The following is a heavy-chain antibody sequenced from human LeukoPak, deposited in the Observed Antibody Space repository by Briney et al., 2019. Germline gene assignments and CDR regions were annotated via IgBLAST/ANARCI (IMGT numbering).Heavy chain of an antibody. J-gene: IGHJ4*02. CDR2: IYPGDSDT. Sequence: GESSKISCKGSGYSFTSYWIGWVRQMPGKGLEWMGIIYPGDSDTRYSPSFQGQVTISADKSISTAYLQWSSLKASDTAMYYCARRHCSGGSCYPGFDYWGQGTLVTVCS. D-gene: IGHD2-15*01. CDR3: ARRHCSGGSCYPGFDY. V-gene: IGHV5-51*01. CDR1: GYSFTSYW.